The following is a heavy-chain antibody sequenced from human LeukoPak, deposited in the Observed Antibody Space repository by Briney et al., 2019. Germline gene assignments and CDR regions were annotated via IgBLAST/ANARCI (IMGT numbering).Heavy chain of an antibody. V-gene: IGHV3-48*02. Sequence: GGSLRLSCAASGFTFSSYSMNWVRQAPGKGLEWVSSISSGSSTIYYADSVKGRFTISRDNAKNSLYLQMNSLRDEDTAVYYCARPLPYDSSGYLGYWGQGTLVTVSS. CDR2: ISSGSSTI. J-gene: IGHJ4*02. CDR3: ARPLPYDSSGYLGY. CDR1: GFTFSSYS. D-gene: IGHD3-22*01.